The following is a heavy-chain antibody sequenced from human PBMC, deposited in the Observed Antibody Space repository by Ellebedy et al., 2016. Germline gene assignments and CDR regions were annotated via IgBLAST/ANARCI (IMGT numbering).Heavy chain of an antibody. D-gene: IGHD3-10*01. J-gene: IGHJ6*02. CDR3: ARVLLWFEGKDYYYGMDV. CDR2: INHSGST. CDR1: GGSFSGYY. V-gene: IGHV4-34*01. Sequence: SETLSLTCAVYGGSFSGYYWSWIRRPPGKGLEWIGEINHSGSTNYNPSLKSRVNISVDTSKNQFSLNLSSVTAADTAVYYCARVLLWFEGKDYYYGMDVWGQGTTVTVSS.